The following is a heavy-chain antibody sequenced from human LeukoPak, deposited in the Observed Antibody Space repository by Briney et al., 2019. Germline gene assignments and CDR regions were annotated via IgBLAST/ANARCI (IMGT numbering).Heavy chain of an antibody. D-gene: IGHD1-26*01. V-gene: IGHV3-30-3*01. J-gene: IGHJ4*02. Sequence: SLRLSCAASGFTFSNFAMHWVRQAPGKGLEWVAIISYHGNNKYYADSVKGRFTISRDNSNNTLYLQMNSLRAEDTAVYYCASNAVGATARYFDYWGQGTLVTVSS. CDR3: ASNAVGATARYFDY. CDR2: ISYHGNNK. CDR1: GFTFSNFA.